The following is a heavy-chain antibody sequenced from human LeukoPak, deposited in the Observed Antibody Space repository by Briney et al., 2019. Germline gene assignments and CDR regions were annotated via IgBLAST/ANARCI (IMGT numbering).Heavy chain of an antibody. CDR3: ARLSFNWFDP. J-gene: IGHJ5*02. D-gene: IGHD3-16*02. CDR1: GGSISSYY. V-gene: IGHV4-59*01. Sequence: PSETLSLTCTVSGGSISSYYWSWIRQPPGKGLEWIGCIYYSGSTNYNPSLKSRVTISVDTSKNQFSLKLSSVTAADTAVYYCARLSFNWFDPWGQGTLVTVSS. CDR2: IYYSGST.